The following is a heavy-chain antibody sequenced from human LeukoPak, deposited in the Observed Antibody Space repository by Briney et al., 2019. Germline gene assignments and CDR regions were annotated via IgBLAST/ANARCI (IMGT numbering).Heavy chain of an antibody. Sequence: PSETLSLTCTVSGGSISSYYWSWIRQPPGKGLEWIGYIYYSGSTNYNPSLKSRVTISVDTSKNQFSLKLSSVTAADTAVYYRARATVTTTGVKFDPWGQGTLVTVSS. V-gene: IGHV4-59*08. CDR1: GGSISSYY. CDR2: IYYSGST. D-gene: IGHD4-17*01. CDR3: ARATVTTTGVKFDP. J-gene: IGHJ5*02.